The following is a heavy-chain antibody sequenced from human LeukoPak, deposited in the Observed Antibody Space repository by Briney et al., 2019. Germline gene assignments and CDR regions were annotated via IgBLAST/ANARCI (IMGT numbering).Heavy chain of an antibody. D-gene: IGHD3-22*01. CDR1: GFTFRNAW. CDR3: TTIGLSGYYDRSGYYYFDY. V-gene: IGHV3-15*01. CDR2: IKRKSDGGTT. Sequence: GGSLRLSCAASGFTFRNAWMRWVRQAPGKGLEGIGRIKRKSDGGTTDYAAPVNGRFTISRDDSKNTLYLQMNSLKTEDTAVYYCTTIGLSGYYDRSGYYYFDYWGQGTLVTVSS. J-gene: IGHJ4*02.